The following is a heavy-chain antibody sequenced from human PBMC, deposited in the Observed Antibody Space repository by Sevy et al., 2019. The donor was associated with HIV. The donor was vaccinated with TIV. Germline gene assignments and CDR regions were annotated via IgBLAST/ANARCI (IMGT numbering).Heavy chain of an antibody. J-gene: IGHJ6*02. CDR3: AREGSYGDYMLSYYYGMDV. CDR1: GFSFRSYW. CDR2: IYQDGSEK. Sequence: GGSLRLSCAASGFSFRSYWMTWVRQAPGKGLEWVASIYQDGSEKYYMDSVKGRFTVSRDNAKNSLFLQMNSLRVEDTAVYYCAREGSYGDYMLSYYYGMDVWGQGNPGHRLL. D-gene: IGHD4-17*01. V-gene: IGHV3-7*01.